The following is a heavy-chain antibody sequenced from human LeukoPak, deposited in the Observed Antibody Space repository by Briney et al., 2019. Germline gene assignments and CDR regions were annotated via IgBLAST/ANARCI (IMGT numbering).Heavy chain of an antibody. V-gene: IGHV4-31*02. Sequence: LRLSCAASGFTVGSNHMSWVRQHPGKGLEWIGYIYYSGSTYYNPSLKSRVTISVDTSKNQFSLKLSSVTAADTAVYYCARECTHVYDYFYYWGQGTLVTFSS. CDR3: ARECTHVYDYFYY. D-gene: IGHD5/OR15-5a*01. J-gene: IGHJ4*02. CDR2: IYYSGST. CDR1: GFTVGSNH.